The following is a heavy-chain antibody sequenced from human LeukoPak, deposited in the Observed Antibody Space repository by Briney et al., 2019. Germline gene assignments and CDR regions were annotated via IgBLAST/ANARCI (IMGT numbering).Heavy chain of an antibody. CDR1: GYTFTSYD. V-gene: IGHV1-8*01. D-gene: IGHD2-2*01. CDR3: ARISGGSSVEAYYYYYMDV. J-gene: IGHJ6*03. CDR2: MNPNSGNT. Sequence: ASVKVSCKASGYTFTSYDINWVRQATGQGLEWMGWMNPNSGNTGYAQKFQGRVTMTRNTSISTDYMELSSLRSENTAVYYCARISGGSSVEAYYYYYMDVWGKGTTVTISS.